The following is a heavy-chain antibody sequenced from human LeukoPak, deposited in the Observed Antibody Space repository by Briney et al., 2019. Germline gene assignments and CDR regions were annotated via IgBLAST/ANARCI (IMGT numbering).Heavy chain of an antibody. CDR2: ISYDGSNK. CDR3: AKDTSDLHIPEDSTDADY. Sequence: GGSLRLSCAASGFTFSSYGMHWVRQAPGKGLEWVAVISYDGSNKYYADSVKGRFTISRDNSKNTLYLQMNSLRAEDTAVYYCAKDTSDLHIPEDSTDADYWGQGTLVTVSS. CDR1: GFTFSSYG. J-gene: IGHJ4*02. V-gene: IGHV3-30*18. D-gene: IGHD1-26*01.